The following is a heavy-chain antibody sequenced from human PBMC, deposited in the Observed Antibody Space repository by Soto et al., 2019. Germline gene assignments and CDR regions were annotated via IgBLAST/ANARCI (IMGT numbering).Heavy chain of an antibody. V-gene: IGHV3-15*01. Sequence: GGSLRLSCAASRITFNTAWLTWVRQAPGKGLEWVGRIKGKPDGGATDYAAPVEGRFTISRDDSQNTVFLQMNSLKTDDTAVYYCTAGSPFNYWGPGTLVTVSS. CDR1: RITFNTAW. CDR2: IKGKPDGGAT. J-gene: IGHJ4*02. CDR3: TAGSPFNY.